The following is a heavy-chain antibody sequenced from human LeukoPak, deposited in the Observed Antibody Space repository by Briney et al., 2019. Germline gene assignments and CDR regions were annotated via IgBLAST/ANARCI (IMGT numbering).Heavy chain of an antibody. CDR3: AKAYYYDSSGYYPFDY. CDR1: GFTFSSYA. J-gene: IGHJ4*02. CDR2: ISGSGGST. D-gene: IGHD3-22*01. V-gene: IGHV3-23*01. Sequence: GGSLRLSCAASGFTFSSYAMSWVRQAPGKGLEWVSAISGSGGSTYYADSVKGRFTISRDNSKNTLYLQMNSLRAEDAAVYYCAKAYYYDSSGYYPFDYWGQGTLVTVSS.